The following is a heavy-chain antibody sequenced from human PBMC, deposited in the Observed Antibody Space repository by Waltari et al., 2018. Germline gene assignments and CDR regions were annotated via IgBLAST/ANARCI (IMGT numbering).Heavy chain of an antibody. CDR1: GYSFTSYW. CDR3: ARHSKDYSSSY. V-gene: IGHV5-51*01. D-gene: IGHD6-6*01. J-gene: IGHJ4*02. Sequence: XVXLXXXGAEVXKPGESLKXXXKGSGYSFTSYWIGWVRQMTGKGLEWMGIIYPGDSDTRYSPSFKGQVTISADKSISTAYLQWSSLKASDTAMYYCARHSKDYSSSYWGQGTLVTVSS. CDR2: IYPGDSDT.